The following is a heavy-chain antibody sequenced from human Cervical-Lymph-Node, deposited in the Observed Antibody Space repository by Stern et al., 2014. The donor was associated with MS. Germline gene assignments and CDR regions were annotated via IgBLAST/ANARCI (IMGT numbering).Heavy chain of an antibody. CDR2: ISSTSYTI. CDR3: ARMAARTNTHIDY. J-gene: IGHJ4*02. V-gene: IGHV3-11*01. Sequence: DQLVESGGGLVKPGGSLRLSCAASGFTFSDYYMTWIRQAPGMGLEWISYISSTSYTIYYGDSVKGRFTISRDNPKNSLYLQISSLRAEDTAVYYCARMAARTNTHIDYWGQGTLVTVSS. CDR1: GFTFSDYY. D-gene: IGHD2-2*02.